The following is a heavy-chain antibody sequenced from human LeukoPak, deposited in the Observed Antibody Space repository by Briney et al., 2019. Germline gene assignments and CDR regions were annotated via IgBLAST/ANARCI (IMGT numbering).Heavy chain of an antibody. V-gene: IGHV4-61*02. J-gene: IGHJ1*01. CDR2: IYTSGST. CDR1: GGSISSGSYY. CDR3: ARGALPYYYDSSGYLEYFQH. D-gene: IGHD3-22*01. Sequence: SETLSLTCTVSGGSISSGSYYWSWIRQPAGKGLEWIGRIYTSGSTNYNPSLKSRVTISVDTSKNQFSLKLSSVTAADTAVYYCARGALPYYYDSSGYLEYFQHWGQGTLVTVSS.